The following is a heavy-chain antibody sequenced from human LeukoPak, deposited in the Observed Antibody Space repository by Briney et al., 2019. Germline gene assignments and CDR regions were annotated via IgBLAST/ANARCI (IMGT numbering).Heavy chain of an antibody. V-gene: IGHV4-61*02. CDR3: ARDWYSSAWPIFDY. D-gene: IGHD6-19*01. CDR1: GGSISSGSYY. Sequence: SETLSLTCTVSGGSISSGSYYWSWIRQPAGKGLEWIGRICTSGSTNYNPSLKSRVTISVDTSKNHVSLNLSSVTAADTAVYYCARDWYSSAWPIFDYWGQGTLVTVSS. J-gene: IGHJ4*02. CDR2: ICTSGST.